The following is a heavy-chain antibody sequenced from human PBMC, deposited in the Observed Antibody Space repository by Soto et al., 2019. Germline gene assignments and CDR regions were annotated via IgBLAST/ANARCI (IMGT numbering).Heavy chain of an antibody. CDR3: ARWYCSSTSCYTDY. CDR1: GGSFSGYY. CDR2: INHSGST. J-gene: IGHJ4*02. D-gene: IGHD2-2*01. Sequence: QVQLQQWGAGLLKPSETLSLTCAVYGGSFSGYYWSWIRQPPGKGLEWIGEINHSGSTNYNPSLKSRVTISVDTSKNQFSLKLSSVTAADTAVYYCARWYCSSTSCYTDYWGQGTLVTVSS. V-gene: IGHV4-34*01.